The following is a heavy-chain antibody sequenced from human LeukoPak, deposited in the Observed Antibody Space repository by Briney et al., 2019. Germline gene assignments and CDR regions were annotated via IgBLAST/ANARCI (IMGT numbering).Heavy chain of an antibody. Sequence: SETLSLTCAVYGGSFSGYYWSWIRQPPGKGLEWIGEINHSGSTNYNPSLKSRVTISVDTSKNQFSLKLSSVTAADTAVYYCARGDDSSSCLTRKKGGFDYWGQGTLVTVSS. V-gene: IGHV4-34*01. CDR3: ARGDDSSSCLTRKKGGFDY. D-gene: IGHD6-13*01. CDR2: INHSGST. J-gene: IGHJ4*02. CDR1: GGSFSGYY.